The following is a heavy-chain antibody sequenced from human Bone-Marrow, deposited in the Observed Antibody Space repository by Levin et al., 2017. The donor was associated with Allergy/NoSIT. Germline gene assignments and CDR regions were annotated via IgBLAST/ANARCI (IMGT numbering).Heavy chain of an antibody. D-gene: IGHD3-3*01. CDR1: GFTFSSYG. J-gene: IGHJ4*02. CDR2: IWYDGSNK. Sequence: GGSLRLSCAASGFTFSSYGMHWVRQAPGKGLEWVAVIWYDGSNKYYADSVKGRFTISRDNSKNTLYLQMNSLRAEDTAVYYCAREFLWSGYYYFDYWGQGTLVTVSS. V-gene: IGHV3-33*01. CDR3: AREFLWSGYYYFDY.